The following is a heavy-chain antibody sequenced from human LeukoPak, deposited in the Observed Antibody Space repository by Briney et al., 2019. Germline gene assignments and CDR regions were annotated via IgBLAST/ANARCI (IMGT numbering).Heavy chain of an antibody. V-gene: IGHV4-30-4*01. CDR3: ASGFDYGDYPLYFDY. Sequence: SETLSLTCTVSGGSISSGDYYWSWIRQPPGKGLEWIGYIYYSGSTYYNPSLKSRVTISVDTSKNQFSLKLSSVTAADTAVYYCASGFDYGDYPLYFDYWGQGTLVTVSS. CDR2: IYYSGST. D-gene: IGHD4-17*01. CDR1: GGSISSGDYY. J-gene: IGHJ4*02.